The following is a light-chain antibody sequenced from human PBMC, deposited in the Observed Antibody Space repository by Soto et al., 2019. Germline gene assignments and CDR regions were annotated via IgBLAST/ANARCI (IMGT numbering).Light chain of an antibody. V-gene: IGLV2-14*01. CDR1: SSDVGGYNY. J-gene: IGLJ1*01. CDR3: SSYTSSSTYV. Sequence: QSVLTQPASVSGSPGQSITISCTVTSSDVGGYNYVSWYQQHPGKAPKLMICEVSNRPSGVSNRFSGSKSGNTASLTISGLQAEDEADYYCSSYTSSSTYVFGTGTKVTVL. CDR2: EVS.